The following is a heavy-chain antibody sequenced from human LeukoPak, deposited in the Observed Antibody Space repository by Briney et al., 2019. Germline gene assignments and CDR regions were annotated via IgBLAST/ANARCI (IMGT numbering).Heavy chain of an antibody. V-gene: IGHV4-59*01. CDR3: ASIAAPHYYFDY. CDR2: IYYSGST. J-gene: IGHJ4*02. CDR1: GGSISSYY. D-gene: IGHD6-6*01. Sequence: PSETLSLTCTVSGGSISSYYWSWIRQPPGKGLEWIGYIYYSGSTNYNPSLKSRVTISVDTSKNQFSLKLSSVTAADTAVYYCASIAAPHYYFDYWGQGTLVTVSS.